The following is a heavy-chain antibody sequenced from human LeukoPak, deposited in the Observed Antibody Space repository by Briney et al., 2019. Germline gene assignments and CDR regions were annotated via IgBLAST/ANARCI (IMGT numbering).Heavy chain of an antibody. CDR2: ISSSGSTI. V-gene: IGHV3-48*03. Sequence: GGSLRLSCAASGFTFSSYEMNWVRQAPGKGLEWVSYISSSGSTIYYADSVKGRFTISRDNAKNSLYLQMNSLRAEDTAVYYCAFRLVSRYFDPTRGEDYWGQGTLVTVSS. CDR3: AFRLVSRYFDPTRGEDY. CDR1: GFTFSSYE. J-gene: IGHJ4*02. D-gene: IGHD3-9*01.